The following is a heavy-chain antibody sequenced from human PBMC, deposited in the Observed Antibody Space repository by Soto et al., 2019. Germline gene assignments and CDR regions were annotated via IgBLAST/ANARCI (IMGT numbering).Heavy chain of an antibody. J-gene: IGHJ3*02. Sequence: QVQLQQWGAGLLKPSETLSLTCAVYGGSFSGYYWSWIRQPPGKGLEWIGEINHSGSTNYNPSLKSRVTISVDTSKNQFSLKLSSVTAADTDVYYCAREEMATRICAFDIWGQGTMVTVSS. CDR3: AREEMATRICAFDI. CDR2: INHSGST. D-gene: IGHD5-12*01. CDR1: GGSFSGYY. V-gene: IGHV4-34*01.